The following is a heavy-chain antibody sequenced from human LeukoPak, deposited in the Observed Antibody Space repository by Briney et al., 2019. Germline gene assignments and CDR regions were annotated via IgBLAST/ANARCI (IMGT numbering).Heavy chain of an antibody. V-gene: IGHV3-23*01. CDR1: GFTFSSYG. D-gene: IGHD3-22*01. CDR2: ITNSGDST. CDR3: AKDRGYYDTSGYLI. J-gene: IGHJ4*02. Sequence: GGSLRLSCAASGFTFSSYGMIWVRQAPGKGLEWVSTITNSGDSTYYTDSVKGWLTISRDDSRNTLYLQMNSLRAEDTAVYYCAKDRGYYDTSGYLIWGQGTLLTVSS.